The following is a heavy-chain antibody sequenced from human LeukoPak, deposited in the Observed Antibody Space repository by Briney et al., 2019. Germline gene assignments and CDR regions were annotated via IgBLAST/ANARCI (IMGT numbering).Heavy chain of an antibody. D-gene: IGHD1-26*01. Sequence: GESLKISCKASGYNFTNYWIGWVRQMSGKGLEWMGIIYPGDSDTRYSPSFQGQVTISADKSISTTYLQWSSLKASDSGLHYCARSDSGGAARGIQYWGQGALVTVTS. J-gene: IGHJ1*01. V-gene: IGHV5-51*01. CDR2: IYPGDSDT. CDR3: ARSDSGGAARGIQY. CDR1: GYNFTNYW.